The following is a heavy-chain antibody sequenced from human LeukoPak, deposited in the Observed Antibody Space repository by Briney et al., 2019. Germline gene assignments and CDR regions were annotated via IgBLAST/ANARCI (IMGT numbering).Heavy chain of an antibody. CDR3: ARDNGITGTSSWFDP. Sequence: ASVKVSCKASGYTFTSYYMHWVRQAPGQGLEWMGIINPSGGSTSYAQKFQGRVTMTRDMSTSTVYMELSSLRSEDTAVYYCARDNGITGTSSWFDPWGQGTLVTVSS. CDR2: INPSGGST. CDR1: GYTFTSYY. J-gene: IGHJ5*02. D-gene: IGHD1-20*01. V-gene: IGHV1-46*01.